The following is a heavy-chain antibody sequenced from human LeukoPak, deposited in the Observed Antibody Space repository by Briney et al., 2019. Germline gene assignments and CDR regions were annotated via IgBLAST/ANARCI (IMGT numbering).Heavy chain of an antibody. V-gene: IGHV1-2*02. CDR1: GYTFTGYY. CDR2: INPNSGGT. D-gene: IGHD2-2*01. J-gene: IGHJ4*02. Sequence: ASVKVSCKASGYTFTGYYMHWVRQAPGQGLEWMGWINPNSGGTNYAQKFQGRVTMTTDTSTSTAYMELRSLRSDDTAVYYCARFTPRLTREKFDYWGQGTLVTVSS. CDR3: ARFTPRLTREKFDY.